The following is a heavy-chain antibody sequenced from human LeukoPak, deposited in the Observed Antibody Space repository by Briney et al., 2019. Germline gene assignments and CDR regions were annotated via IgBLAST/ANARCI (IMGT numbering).Heavy chain of an antibody. D-gene: IGHD2-15*01. CDR3: ARDFVGYCSGGSCYHLAFDI. V-gene: IGHV3-20*04. J-gene: IGHJ3*02. Sequence: GGSLRLSCAASGFTFDDYGMSWVRHAPGKGLEWVSGINWNGGITGCADSVKGRFTISRDNAKNSLYLQMNSLRAEDTALYYCARDFVGYCSGGSCYHLAFDIWGQGTMVTVSS. CDR2: INWNGGIT. CDR1: GFTFDDYG.